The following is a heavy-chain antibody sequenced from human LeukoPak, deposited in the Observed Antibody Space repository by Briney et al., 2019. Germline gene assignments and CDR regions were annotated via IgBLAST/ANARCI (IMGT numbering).Heavy chain of an antibody. Sequence: SETLSLTCTVSGGSISSSTFYWSWIRQPAGKGLEWIGRIYTSGSTNYNPSLKSRVTMSVDTSKNQFSLKLSSVTAADTAVYYCARDSHYGSGRGFDYWGQGTLVTVSS. CDR2: IYTSGST. D-gene: IGHD3-10*01. V-gene: IGHV4-61*02. J-gene: IGHJ4*02. CDR1: GGSISSSTFY. CDR3: ARDSHYGSGRGFDY.